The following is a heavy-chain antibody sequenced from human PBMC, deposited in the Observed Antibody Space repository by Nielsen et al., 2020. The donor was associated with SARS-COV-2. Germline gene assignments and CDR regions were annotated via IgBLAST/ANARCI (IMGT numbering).Heavy chain of an antibody. CDR1: GGSISSYY. J-gene: IGHJ4*02. Sequence: SETLSLTCTVSGGSISSYYWSWIRQPPGKGLEWIGYIYYSGSTNYNPSLKSRVTISVDTSKNQFSLKLSSVTAADTAVYYCARVMIRSGLDFDYWGQGTLVTASS. V-gene: IGHV4-59*01. D-gene: IGHD5-12*01. CDR3: ARVMIRSGLDFDY. CDR2: IYYSGST.